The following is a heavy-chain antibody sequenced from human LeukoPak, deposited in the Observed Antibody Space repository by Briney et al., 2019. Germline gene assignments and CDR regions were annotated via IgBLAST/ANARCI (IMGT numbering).Heavy chain of an antibody. J-gene: IGHJ6*02. CDR2: IYYSGST. V-gene: IGHV4-31*03. D-gene: IGHD3-10*01. CDR3: ARDLYGSGSYELGMDV. CDR1: GGYISSGGYY. Sequence: SETLSLTCTVSGGYISSGGYYWSWIRQHPGKGLEWTGYIYYSGSTYYNPSLKSRVTISVDTSKNQFSLKRSSVTAADTAVYYCARDLYGSGSYELGMDVWGQGTTVTVSS.